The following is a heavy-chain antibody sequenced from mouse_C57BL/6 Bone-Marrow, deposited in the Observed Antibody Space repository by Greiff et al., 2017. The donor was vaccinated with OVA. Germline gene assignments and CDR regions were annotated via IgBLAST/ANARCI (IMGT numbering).Heavy chain of an antibody. CDR1: GYTFTSYW. CDR2: IYPGNSDT. Sequence: VQLQQSGTVLARPGASVKMSCKTSGYTFTSYWMPWVKQRPGQGLEWIGAIYPGNSDTSYNQKFKGQAKLTAVTSASTAYMELSSLTNEDSAVYYCTRSTMVTTLGYWGQGTTLTVSS. CDR3: TRSTMVTTLGY. D-gene: IGHD2-2*01. J-gene: IGHJ2*01. V-gene: IGHV1-5*01.